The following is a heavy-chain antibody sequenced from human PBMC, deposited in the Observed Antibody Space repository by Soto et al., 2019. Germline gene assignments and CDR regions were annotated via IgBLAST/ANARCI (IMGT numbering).Heavy chain of an antibody. CDR1: GFTFSSYW. CDR3: ARGGRSGGYGEYFDY. D-gene: IGHD4-17*01. J-gene: IGHJ4*02. CDR2: INSDGSST. V-gene: IGHV3-74*01. Sequence: EVQLVESGGGLVQPGGSLRLSCAASGFTFSSYWMHWVRQAPGKGLVWVSRINSDGSSTSYADSVKGRFTISRDNAKNTLYLQMNSLRAEDTAVYYCARGGRSGGYGEYFDYWGQGTLVTVSS.